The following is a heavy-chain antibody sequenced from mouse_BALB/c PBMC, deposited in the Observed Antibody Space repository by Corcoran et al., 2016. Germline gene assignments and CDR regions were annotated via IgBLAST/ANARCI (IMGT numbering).Heavy chain of an antibody. J-gene: IGHJ4*01. D-gene: IGHD1-1*01. Sequence: QIQLVQSGPELKKPGETVKISCKASGYTFTNYGMNWVKQAPGKGLKWMGWINTYTGEPTYADDFKGRFAFSLETSASTAYLQINNLKNEDMATYCGARAGSSYPMDYWGQGTLVTVSA. CDR3: ARAGSSYPMDY. V-gene: IGHV9-1*02. CDR1: GYTFTNYG. CDR2: INTYTGEP.